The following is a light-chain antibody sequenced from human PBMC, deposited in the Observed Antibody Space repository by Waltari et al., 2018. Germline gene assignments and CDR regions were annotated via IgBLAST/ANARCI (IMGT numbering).Light chain of an antibody. CDR3: QQYGRSWNT. V-gene: IGKV3-20*01. CDR2: GSS. Sequence: EIVLTQSPGTLSLSPGERATLSCRASQSVSSNYLAWYQQRPGQAPRLLIHGSSSRATGIPDRFSGSGSGTDFTLTISRLEPEDLAVYCCQQYGRSWNTFGQGTKLEIK. CDR1: QSVSSNY. J-gene: IGKJ2*01.